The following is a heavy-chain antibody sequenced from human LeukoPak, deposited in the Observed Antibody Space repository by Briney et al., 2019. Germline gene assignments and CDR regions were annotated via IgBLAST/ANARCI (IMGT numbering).Heavy chain of an antibody. CDR3: ARDNSEGQWLVGNWFDP. D-gene: IGHD6-19*01. J-gene: IGHJ5*02. Sequence: SETLSLTCTVSGDSISSYYWSRIRQPPGKGLEWIAYIYDSGRTDYNPSLKSRVTVSADTSKNQFSLKLSSVTAADTAVYYCARDNSEGQWLVGNWFDPWGQGTLVTVSS. CDR2: IYDSGRT. CDR1: GDSISSYY. V-gene: IGHV4-59*01.